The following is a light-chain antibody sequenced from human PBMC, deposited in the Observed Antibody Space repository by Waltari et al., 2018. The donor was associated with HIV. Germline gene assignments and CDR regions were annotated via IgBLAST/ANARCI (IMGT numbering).Light chain of an antibody. CDR2: DAS. CDR1: HSVRVY. J-gene: IGKJ1*01. V-gene: IGKV3-11*01. Sequence: DIVLPQSPATLSLSPGERATLSCRASHSVRVYLAWYQQKPGKAPRLLIYDASKVATGHPDKCSGSGSGTEFTLTISSLEPEDFAVYYCYQRSDWPRTFGQGTKVEIK. CDR3: YQRSDWPRT.